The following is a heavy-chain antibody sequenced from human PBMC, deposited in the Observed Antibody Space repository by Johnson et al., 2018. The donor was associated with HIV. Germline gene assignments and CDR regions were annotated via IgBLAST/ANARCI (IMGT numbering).Heavy chain of an antibody. V-gene: IGHV3-20*04. Sequence: VQLVESGGGVVRPGSLRLSCEASGFTLDDYGMTWVHQAPGKGLEWVSGVNWNGGSTGYADSVKGRFTISRDNAKNSMYLQMNSLRAEDTAGYYCARACRDGYTCDAFDIWGQGTMVTVSS. CDR3: ARACRDGYTCDAFDI. CDR2: VNWNGGST. CDR1: GFTLDDYG. D-gene: IGHD5-24*01. J-gene: IGHJ3*02.